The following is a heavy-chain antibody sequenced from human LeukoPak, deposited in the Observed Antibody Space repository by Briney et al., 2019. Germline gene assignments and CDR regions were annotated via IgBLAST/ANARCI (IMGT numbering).Heavy chain of an antibody. D-gene: IGHD3-3*01. J-gene: IGHJ5*02. CDR2: IYYSGST. V-gene: IGHV4-39*07. CDR3: ARVRFLEWLEFDP. CDR1: GGSISSSSYY. Sequence: SETLSLTCTVSGGSISSSSYYWGWIRQPPGKGLEWIGSIYYSGSTYYSPSLKSRVTISVDTSKNQFSLKLSSVTAADTAVYYCARVRFLEWLEFDPWGQGTLVTVSS.